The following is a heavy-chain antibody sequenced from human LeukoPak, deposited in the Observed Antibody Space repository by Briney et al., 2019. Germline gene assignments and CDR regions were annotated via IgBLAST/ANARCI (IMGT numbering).Heavy chain of an antibody. CDR2: IIPIVGIA. J-gene: IGHJ4*02. Sequence: ASVKVSCKASGGTFSSYAISWVRQAPGQGLEWMGRIIPIVGIANYAQKFQGRVTITADKSTSTAYMELSSLRSEDTAVYYCARSQGYSGSYYVHDYWGQGTLVTVSS. V-gene: IGHV1-69*04. CDR3: ARSQGYSGSYYVHDY. D-gene: IGHD1-26*01. CDR1: GGTFSSYA.